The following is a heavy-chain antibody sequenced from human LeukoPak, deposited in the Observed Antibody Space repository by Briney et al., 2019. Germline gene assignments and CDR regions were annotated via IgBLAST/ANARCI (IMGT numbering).Heavy chain of an antibody. Sequence: GGSLRLSCAASGFTFSSYAMSWVRQAPGKGLEWVAVISYDGSNKYYADSVKGRFTISRDNSKNTLYLQMNSLRAEDTAVYYCARQLRSPTFGGVIARSYGGMDVWGQGTTVTVSS. D-gene: IGHD3-16*02. V-gene: IGHV3-30-3*01. J-gene: IGHJ6*02. CDR2: ISYDGSNK. CDR1: GFTFSSYA. CDR3: ARQLRSPTFGGVIARSYGGMDV.